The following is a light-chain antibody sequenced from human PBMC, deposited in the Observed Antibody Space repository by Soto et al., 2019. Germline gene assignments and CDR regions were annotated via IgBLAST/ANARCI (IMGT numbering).Light chain of an antibody. V-gene: IGKV3-11*01. CDR3: QQRSN. CDR2: DAS. J-gene: IGKJ5*01. Sequence: EIVLTQSPATLSLSPGERATLSCRASQSVSSYLAWYQQKPGQAPRLLIYDASNRATGIPARFSGSGSGTDFTLPISSLEPKDFAVYYCQQRSNFGQGTRLEIK. CDR1: QSVSSY.